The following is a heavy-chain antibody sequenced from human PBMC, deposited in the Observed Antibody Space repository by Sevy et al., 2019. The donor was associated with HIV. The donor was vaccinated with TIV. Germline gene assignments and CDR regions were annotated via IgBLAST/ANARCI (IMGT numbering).Heavy chain of an antibody. CDR2: KSYDGSNK. Sequence: GGSLRLSCAASGFTFSSYGMHWVRQAPGKGLEWVAVKSYDGSNKYYSDSVKGRFTISRENSTNTLYLQMNNLRAEDTAVYYCANEEPMVRGVIAGDYWGQGTLVTVSS. J-gene: IGHJ4*02. V-gene: IGHV3-30*18. CDR3: ANEEPMVRGVIAGDY. CDR1: GFTFSSYG. D-gene: IGHD3-10*01.